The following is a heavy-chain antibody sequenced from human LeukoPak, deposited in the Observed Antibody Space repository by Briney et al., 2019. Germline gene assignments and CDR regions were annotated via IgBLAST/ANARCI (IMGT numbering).Heavy chain of an antibody. CDR2: ISYSWST. CDR3: ARRVGNRNWFDP. Sequence: SETLSLTCTVSGGSISTVMYLWGSIRHSPGKGLGWVGSISYSWSTYYSPSHKSRVTVSVDTSKHQFSLKVPSVTAADTAVYYCARRVGNRNWFDPWGQGTLVTVSS. D-gene: IGHD1-26*01. J-gene: IGHJ5*02. CDR1: GGSISTVMYL. V-gene: IGHV4-39*07.